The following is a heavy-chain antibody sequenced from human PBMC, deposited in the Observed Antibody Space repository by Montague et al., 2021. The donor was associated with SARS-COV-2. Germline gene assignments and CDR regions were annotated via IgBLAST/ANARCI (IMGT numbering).Heavy chain of an antibody. D-gene: IGHD1-1*01. Sequence: SETLSLTCTVSGGSISGYYWTWMRQPPGKGLEWLGHIYYTGSTKYNTSLKRRVTISIDKTKNQFSLKWRSVTAADTAVYLCARAQNTCFIANCVNYFAYWGQGALVTVSS. V-gene: IGHV4-59*01. CDR1: GGSISGYY. J-gene: IGHJ4*02. CDR2: IYYTGST. CDR3: ARAQNTCFIANCVNYFAY.